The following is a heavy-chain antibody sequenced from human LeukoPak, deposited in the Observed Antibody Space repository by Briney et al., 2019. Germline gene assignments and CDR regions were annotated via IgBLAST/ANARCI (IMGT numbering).Heavy chain of an antibody. Sequence: PSETLSLTCTVSGYSISSGYYWSWIRQPAAKGLEWIGRIYPSGSSDYNPSLRSRVTMSADTSKNHFSLKLRSVTAADTAVYYCAREALVATTAIYSYYIDVWGNGTTVTISS. V-gene: IGHV4-4*07. CDR2: IYPSGSS. CDR3: AREALVATTAIYSYYIDV. D-gene: IGHD2-15*01. CDR1: GYSISSGYY. J-gene: IGHJ6*03.